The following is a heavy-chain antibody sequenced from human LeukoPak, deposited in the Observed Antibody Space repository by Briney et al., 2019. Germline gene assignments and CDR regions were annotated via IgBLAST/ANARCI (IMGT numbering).Heavy chain of an antibody. J-gene: IGHJ5*02. V-gene: IGHV3-48*03. D-gene: IGHD3-16*01. CDR3: TRVYSTMLGGVRNWFDP. Sequence: AGSLRLSCAASRFTFSSYEMDWVRPAPGNGLEWVSYISSSGTTIYYADSIKGPFNISRDDAKNSLYLQMNSLRAEGTAVYYCTRVYSTMLGGVRNWFDPWGQGTQVTVSS. CDR2: ISSSGTTI. CDR1: RFTFSSYE.